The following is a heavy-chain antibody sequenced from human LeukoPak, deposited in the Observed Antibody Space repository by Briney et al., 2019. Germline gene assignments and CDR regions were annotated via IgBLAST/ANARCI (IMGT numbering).Heavy chain of an antibody. D-gene: IGHD3-9*01. V-gene: IGHV3-30-3*01. Sequence: GGSLRLSCAASGFTFSSYAMHWVRQAPGKGLEWVAVISYDGSNKYYADSVKGRFTISRDNSKNTLYLQMNSLRAEDTAVYYCARVVLRYFDLADYWGQGTLVPVSS. J-gene: IGHJ4*02. CDR2: ISYDGSNK. CDR3: ARVVLRYFDLADY. CDR1: GFTFSSYA.